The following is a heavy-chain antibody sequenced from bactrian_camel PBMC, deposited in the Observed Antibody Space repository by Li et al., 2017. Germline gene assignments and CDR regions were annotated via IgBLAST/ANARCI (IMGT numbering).Heavy chain of an antibody. J-gene: IGHJ6*01. Sequence: QVQLVESGGGSVQAGGSLTLSCAASGYAYSAYCMAWFRQAPGREREGVAVMHLRTGSTDYNRSVKGRFTISPDNEKNTVYLQMNSLKPEDTAMYYCAADLFRVTACGAGYVPDFPYRGRGTQVTVS. V-gene: IGHV3-3*01. CDR2: MHLRTGST. CDR1: GYAYSAYC. CDR3: AADLFRVTACGAGYVPDFPY. D-gene: IGHD5*01.